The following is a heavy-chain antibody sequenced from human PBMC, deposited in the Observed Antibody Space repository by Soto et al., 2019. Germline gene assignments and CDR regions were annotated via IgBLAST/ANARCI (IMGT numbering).Heavy chain of an antibody. J-gene: IGHJ4*02. CDR2: ISAYNGNT. V-gene: IGHV1-18*01. Sequence: ASVKVSCKASGYTFTSYGISWVRQAPGQGLEWIGWISAYNGNTNYAQKLQGRVTMTTDTSTSTAYMELRSLRSDDTAVYYCARVYVGGIAAAGTGDYWGQGTLVTVSS. D-gene: IGHD6-13*01. CDR3: ARVYVGGIAAAGTGDY. CDR1: GYTFTSYG.